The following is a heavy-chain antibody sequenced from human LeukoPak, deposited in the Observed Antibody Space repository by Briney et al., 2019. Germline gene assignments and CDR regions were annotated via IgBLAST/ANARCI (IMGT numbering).Heavy chain of an antibody. J-gene: IGHJ6*02. CDR3: AGDDPPRITGTLGNGMDV. CDR2: IWYDGSNK. V-gene: IGHV3-33*01. D-gene: IGHD1-20*01. CDR1: GFTFSSYG. Sequence: PGGSLRLSCAASGFTFSSYGMHWVRQAPGKGLEWVAVIWYDGSNKYYADSVKGRFTISRDNSKNTLYLQMNSLRAEDTAVYYCAGDDPPRITGTLGNGMDVWGQGTTVTVSS.